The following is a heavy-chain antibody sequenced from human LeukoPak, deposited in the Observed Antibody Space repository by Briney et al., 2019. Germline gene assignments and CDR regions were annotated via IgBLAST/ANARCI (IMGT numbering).Heavy chain of an antibody. Sequence: GGSLRLSCAASGFTFSSYDMHWVRQAAGKGLEWVSAIGTAGDTYYPGSVKGRFTISRENAKNSLYLQMNSLRAGDTAVYYCARGSGYCSGGSCLYNWFDPWGQGTLVTVSP. J-gene: IGHJ5*02. CDR1: GFTFSSYD. V-gene: IGHV3-13*01. CDR3: ARGSGYCSGGSCLYNWFDP. D-gene: IGHD2-15*01. CDR2: IGTAGDT.